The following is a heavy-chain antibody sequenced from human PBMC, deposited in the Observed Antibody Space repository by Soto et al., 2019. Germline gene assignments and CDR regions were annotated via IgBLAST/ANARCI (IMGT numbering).Heavy chain of an antibody. Sequence: ASVKVSCKASGYTFTSYYMHWVRQAPGQGLEWMGIVNPSGGSTSYAQKFQGRVTMTRDTSTSTVYMELSSLRSEDTAVYYCATPSEDCSGGSCYYGDAFDIWGQGTMVTVSS. D-gene: IGHD2-15*01. CDR1: GYTFTSYY. CDR3: ATPSEDCSGGSCYYGDAFDI. V-gene: IGHV1-46*01. CDR2: VNPSGGST. J-gene: IGHJ3*02.